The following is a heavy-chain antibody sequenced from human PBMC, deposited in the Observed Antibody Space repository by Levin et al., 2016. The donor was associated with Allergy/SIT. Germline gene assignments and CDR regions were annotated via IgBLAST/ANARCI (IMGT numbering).Heavy chain of an antibody. V-gene: IGHV3-21*01. CDR3: ATEYQLPQSYYYYYGMDV. CDR2: ISSSSSYT. J-gene: IGHJ6*02. D-gene: IGHD2-2*01. CDR1: GFTFSSYS. Sequence: LSLTCAASGFTFSSYSMNWVRQAPGKGLEWVSSISSSSSYTNYADSVKGRFTISRDNAKNSLYLQMNSLRAEDTAVYYCATEYQLPQSYYYYYGMDVWGQGTTVTVSS.